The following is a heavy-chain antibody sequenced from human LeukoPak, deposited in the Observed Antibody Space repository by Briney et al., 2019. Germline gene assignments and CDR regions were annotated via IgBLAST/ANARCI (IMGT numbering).Heavy chain of an antibody. D-gene: IGHD3-9*01. CDR1: GGTFSSYA. CDR2: IIPIFCTA. V-gene: IGHV1-69*13. Sequence: SVKVSCKASGGTFSSYAISWVRQPPGQGLEWMGGIIPIFCTANYAQKFQGRVTITADESTSTAYMELSSLRSEDTAVYYCARSYDILAPHTYFDYWGQGTLVTVSS. CDR3: ARSYDILAPHTYFDY. J-gene: IGHJ4*02.